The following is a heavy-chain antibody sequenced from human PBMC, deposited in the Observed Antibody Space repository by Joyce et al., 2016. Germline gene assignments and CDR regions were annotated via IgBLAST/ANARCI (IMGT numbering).Heavy chain of an antibody. V-gene: IGHV4-34*01. Sequence: QVQLQEWGAGLLKPSETLSLTCAVYGGSLSGYYWSWIRQAPGMGLDWSGEVNDRGRTNYNPSLRSRATTSMDTSKNQFSLRLTTVTAADTAVYFCARARRGIILARGEMGEYLQHWGRGTVVIVSS. D-gene: IGHD3-10*01. CDR2: VNDRGRT. CDR1: GGSLSGYY. J-gene: IGHJ1*01. CDR3: ARARRGIILARGEMGEYLQH.